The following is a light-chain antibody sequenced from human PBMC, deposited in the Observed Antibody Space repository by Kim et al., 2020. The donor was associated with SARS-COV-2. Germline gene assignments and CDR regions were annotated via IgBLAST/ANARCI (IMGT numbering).Light chain of an antibody. CDR1: QSVSSNY. CDR3: QHYGSSSRT. V-gene: IGKV3-20*01. J-gene: IGKJ1*01. Sequence: EIVLTQSPGTLSLSPGERATLSCRTSQSVSSNYLAWYQQKPGQSPRLLIYSVSTRATDIPDRLSGSGSGTDFTLTISGLEPEGFAVYYCQHYGSSSRTFGRGTKVDIK. CDR2: SVS.